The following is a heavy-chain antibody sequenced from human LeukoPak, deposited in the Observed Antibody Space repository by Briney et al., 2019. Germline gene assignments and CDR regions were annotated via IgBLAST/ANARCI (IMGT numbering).Heavy chain of an antibody. Sequence: GGSLRLSCGASGFTFSSYWMSWVRQAPGKGLEWVANIKQDGSEKYYVDSVKGRFTISRDNAKNSLYLQMNSLRAEDTAVYYCAREYVGSSSWYYYYYYMDVWGKGTTVTVSS. CDR3: AREYVGSSSWYYYYYYMDV. J-gene: IGHJ6*03. CDR1: GFTFSSYW. D-gene: IGHD6-13*01. CDR2: IKQDGSEK. V-gene: IGHV3-7*01.